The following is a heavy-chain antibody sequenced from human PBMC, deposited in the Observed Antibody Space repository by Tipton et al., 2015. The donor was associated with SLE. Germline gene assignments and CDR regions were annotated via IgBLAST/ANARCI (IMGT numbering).Heavy chain of an antibody. CDR1: GFTFSSYA. CDR2: ISGSGGST. V-gene: IGHV3-23*01. D-gene: IGHD2-21*01. J-gene: IGHJ4*02. Sequence: SLRLSCAASGFTFSSYAMSWVRQAPGKGLEWVSAISGSGGSTYYADSVKGRFTISRDNSKNTLYLQMNSLRAEDTAVYYCARDRLLSYYFDYWGQGTLVTVSS. CDR3: ARDRLLSYYFDY.